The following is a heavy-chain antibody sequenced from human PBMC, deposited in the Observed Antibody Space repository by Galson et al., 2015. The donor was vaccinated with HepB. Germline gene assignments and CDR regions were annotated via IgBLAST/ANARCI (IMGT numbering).Heavy chain of an antibody. CDR2: IYNTGNT. CDR1: GFLVSNYY. Sequence: SLRLSCAASGFLVSNYYMSWVRQAPGKGLEWASDIYNTGNTYYADSVKGRFTISRVNSKNTLFLQMDSLRAGDTAVYYCARDQRSSNGWYESSFDIWGQGTMVTVSS. V-gene: IGHV3-66*01. CDR3: ARDQRSSNGWYESSFDI. D-gene: IGHD6-19*01. J-gene: IGHJ3*02.